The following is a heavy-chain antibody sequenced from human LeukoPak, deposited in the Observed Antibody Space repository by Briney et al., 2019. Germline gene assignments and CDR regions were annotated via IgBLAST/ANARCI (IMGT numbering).Heavy chain of an antibody. Sequence: GGSLRLSCAASGFTVSSNYMSWVRQGPGKGLEWVSIIYSGDSTYYADSVKGRFTISRDNSKNTLYLQMNSLRAEDTAVHYCARQISFGGVIVGGGWFDPWGQGTLVTVSS. CDR2: IYSGDST. V-gene: IGHV3-53*01. CDR1: GFTVSSNY. CDR3: ARQISFGGVIVGGGWFDP. J-gene: IGHJ5*02. D-gene: IGHD3-16*02.